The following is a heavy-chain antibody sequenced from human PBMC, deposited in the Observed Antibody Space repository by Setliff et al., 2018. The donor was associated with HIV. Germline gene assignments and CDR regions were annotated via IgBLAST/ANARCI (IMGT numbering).Heavy chain of an antibody. CDR1: GGTFSSYA. V-gene: IGHV1-69*05. J-gene: IGHJ3*02. CDR3: AGVFGVYYDKEGPYDAFDI. D-gene: IGHD3-22*01. CDR2: IIPIFGTA. Sequence: SVKVSCKASGGTFSSYAISWVRQAPGQGLEWMGGIIPIFGTANYAQKFQGRVTITTDESTSTAYMELSSLRSEDTAVYYCAGVFGVYYDKEGPYDAFDIWGRGTMVTVSS.